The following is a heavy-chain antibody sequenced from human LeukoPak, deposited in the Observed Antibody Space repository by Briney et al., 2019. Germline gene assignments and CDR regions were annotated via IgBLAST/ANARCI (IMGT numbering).Heavy chain of an antibody. CDR3: ARHLDYYGSGTYEY. D-gene: IGHD3-10*01. CDR2: IHYNGYT. J-gene: IGHJ4*02. Sequence: SETLSLTCTVSGGSISSYYWSWIRQPPGKGLEWIAYIHYNGYTNHNPSLKSRVTISVDTSKNQFSLKLSSVTAADTAVYYCARHLDYYGSGTYEYWGQGTLVTVSS. CDR1: GGSISSYY. V-gene: IGHV4-59*08.